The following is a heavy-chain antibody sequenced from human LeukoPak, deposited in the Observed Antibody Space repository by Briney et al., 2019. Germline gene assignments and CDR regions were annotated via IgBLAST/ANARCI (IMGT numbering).Heavy chain of an antibody. J-gene: IGHJ3*02. CDR1: GYTFTSYG. V-gene: IGHV1-18*01. CDR3: ASGKLGDFWSGYHSDAFDI. Sequence: GASVKVSCKASGYTFTSYGISWVRQAPGQGLEWMGWISAYNGNTNYAQKLQGRVTMTTDTSTSTAYMELRSLRSDDTAVYYCASGKLGDFWSGYHSDAFDIWGQGTMVTVSS. D-gene: IGHD3-3*01. CDR2: ISAYNGNT.